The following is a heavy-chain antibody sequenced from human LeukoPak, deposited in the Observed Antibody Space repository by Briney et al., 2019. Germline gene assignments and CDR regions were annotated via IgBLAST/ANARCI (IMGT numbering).Heavy chain of an antibody. Sequence: GRSLRLSCAASGFTFSSYGMHWVRQAPGKGLEWVAVISYDGSNKYYADSVKGRFTISRDNSKNTLYLQMNSLRAEDTAVYYCAKDSPVPAALGGFDYWGQGTLVTVSS. V-gene: IGHV3-30*18. CDR1: GFTFSSYG. D-gene: IGHD2-2*01. CDR3: AKDSPVPAALGGFDY. CDR2: ISYDGSNK. J-gene: IGHJ4*02.